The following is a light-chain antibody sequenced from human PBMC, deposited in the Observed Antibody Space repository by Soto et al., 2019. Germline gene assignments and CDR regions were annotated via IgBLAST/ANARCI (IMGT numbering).Light chain of an antibody. V-gene: IGKV3D-15*01. Sequence: EIVMTQSPATLSVSPGERATLSCRASQSVSSNLAWYQQKPGQAPRLLIYGASTRATGIPARFSGSGSGTEFTLTISSLEPEDFAVYYCQQFSSYPLTFGGGTKAAIK. CDR2: GAS. J-gene: IGKJ4*01. CDR3: QQFSSYPLT. CDR1: QSVSSN.